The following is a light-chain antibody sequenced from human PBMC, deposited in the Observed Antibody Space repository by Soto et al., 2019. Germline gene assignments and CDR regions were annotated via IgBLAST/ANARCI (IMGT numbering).Light chain of an antibody. CDR1: SSDVGRYNF. Sequence: QSALTQPPSASGSPGHSVTISCTGTSSDVGRYNFVSWYQQHPGKAPKLMIYEVTTRPSGVPDRFSGSKSGNTASLTVSGLQADDEAGYYCASYAGSTSLFGGGTQLTVL. V-gene: IGLV2-8*01. CDR2: EVT. J-gene: IGLJ2*01. CDR3: ASYAGSTSL.